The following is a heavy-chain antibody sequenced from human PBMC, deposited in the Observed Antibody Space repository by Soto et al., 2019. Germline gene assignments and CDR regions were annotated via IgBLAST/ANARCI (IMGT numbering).Heavy chain of an antibody. J-gene: IGHJ4*02. D-gene: IGHD1-1*01. CDR1: GLGFTTYS. V-gene: IGHV3-23*01. CDR2: ITDNGHNT. CDR3: ASHQGIYKYYFDY. Sequence: GGSLRLSCSASGLGFTTYSMSWVRQPPGKGLEWVSGITDNGHNTYYAESVKGRFTISRDNSKNTLYLQMDSLRAEDAAEYYCASHQGIYKYYFDYWGQGTLVTVS.